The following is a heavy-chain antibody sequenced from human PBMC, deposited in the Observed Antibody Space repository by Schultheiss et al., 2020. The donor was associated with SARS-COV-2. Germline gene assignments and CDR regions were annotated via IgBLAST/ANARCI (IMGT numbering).Heavy chain of an antibody. CDR1: GGSISSSNW. V-gene: IGHV4-4*02. CDR3: ARVAAAHVYCSGGSCYNTCFDY. J-gene: IGHJ4*02. D-gene: IGHD2-15*01. Sequence: SETLSLTCTVSGGSISSSNWWSWVRQPPGKGLEWIGYIYYSGSTNYNPSLKSRVTISVDTPKNQFSLKLSSVTAADTAVYYCARVAAAHVYCSGGSCYNTCFDYWGQGTLVTVSS. CDR2: IYYSGST.